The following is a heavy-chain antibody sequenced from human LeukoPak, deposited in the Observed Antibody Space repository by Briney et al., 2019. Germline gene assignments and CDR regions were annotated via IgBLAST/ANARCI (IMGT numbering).Heavy chain of an antibody. D-gene: IGHD4/OR15-4a*01. CDR1: GFIFSSYA. V-gene: IGHV3-64D*09. Sequence: GGSLRLSCSASGFIFSSYAMHWVRQPPGKGLEYVSTIDRNGRNTYYADSVRGRFTISRDNSKNTLYLQMRSLRAEDTAVYYCVKEMLTTTSAFDYWGQGSLVTVSS. CDR3: VKEMLTTTSAFDY. CDR2: IDRNGRNT. J-gene: IGHJ4*02.